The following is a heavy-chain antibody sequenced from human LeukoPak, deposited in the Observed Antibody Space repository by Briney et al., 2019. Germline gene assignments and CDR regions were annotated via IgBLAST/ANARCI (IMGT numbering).Heavy chain of an antibody. D-gene: IGHD6-6*01. CDR1: GFTFSDYW. J-gene: IGHJ4*02. Sequence: GGSLRLSCTASGFTFSDYWVTWVRQAPGKGPEWVANIKQGGSQRYYVDSVRGRFTISRDNAKNSLFLQMNGLRAEDTAVYYCARRGGSSSRRSPIDYWGQGTLVTVSS. CDR2: IKQGGSQR. CDR3: ARRGGSSSRRSPIDY. V-gene: IGHV3-7*01.